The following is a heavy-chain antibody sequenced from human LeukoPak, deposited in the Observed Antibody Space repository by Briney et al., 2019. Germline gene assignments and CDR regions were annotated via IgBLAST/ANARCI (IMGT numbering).Heavy chain of an antibody. CDR1: IDSTSGNY. D-gene: IGHD7-27*01. V-gene: IGHV4-30-4*08. CDR2: IYYSGST. J-gene: IGHJ3*02. CDR3: ARASSPTCGGAELGAFDI. Sequence: SETLSLTCAVSIDSTSGNYWSWVRQSPGKGLEWIGYIYYSGSTYYNPSLKSRVTISVDTSKNQFSLKLSSVTAADTAVYYCARASSPTCGGAELGAFDIWGQGTMVTVSS.